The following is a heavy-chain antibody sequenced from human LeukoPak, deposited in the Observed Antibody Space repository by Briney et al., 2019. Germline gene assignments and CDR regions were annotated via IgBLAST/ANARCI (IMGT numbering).Heavy chain of an antibody. V-gene: IGHV4-34*01. CDR3: ALWSDEYYYYYYGMDV. Sequence: PSETLSLTCAVYGGSFSGYYWNWIRQPPGKGLEWIGYIHHTGKNWYNPPLQSRVTLSVDTSKSEFSLRLNSVTAADTAVYYCALWSDEYYYYYYGMDVWGQGTTVTVSS. CDR1: GGSFSGYY. J-gene: IGHJ6*02. D-gene: IGHD3-3*01. CDR2: IHHTGKN.